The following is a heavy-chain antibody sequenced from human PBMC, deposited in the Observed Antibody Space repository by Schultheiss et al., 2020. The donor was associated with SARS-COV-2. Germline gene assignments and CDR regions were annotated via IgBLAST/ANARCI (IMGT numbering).Heavy chain of an antibody. CDR1: GGSISSNY. D-gene: IGHD6-6*01. CDR2: IFYSGST. Sequence: SETLSLTCSVSGGSISSNYWSWIRQPPGKGLEWIGYIFYSGSTYYNPSLQSRVTISVDTSKNQFSLKLSSVTAADTAVYYCARGGQGQLVRWRGYYYMDVWGKGTTVTVSS. J-gene: IGHJ6*03. CDR3: ARGGQGQLVRWRGYYYMDV. V-gene: IGHV4-59*12.